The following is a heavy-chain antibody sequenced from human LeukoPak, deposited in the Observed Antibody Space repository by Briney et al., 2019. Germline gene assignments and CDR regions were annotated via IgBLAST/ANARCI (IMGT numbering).Heavy chain of an antibody. V-gene: IGHV1-46*01. D-gene: IGHD2-15*01. CDR3: AREVVHYYFDY. Sequence: ASVKVSCKASGYTFTSYYIHWVRQAPGQGLGRMGMMNPSGGSTSYAQKFQGRVTMTRDTSTSTVYMEVSSLSSEDTAVYYCAREVVHYYFDYWGQGTLVTVSS. J-gene: IGHJ4*02. CDR1: GYTFTSYY. CDR2: MNPSGGST.